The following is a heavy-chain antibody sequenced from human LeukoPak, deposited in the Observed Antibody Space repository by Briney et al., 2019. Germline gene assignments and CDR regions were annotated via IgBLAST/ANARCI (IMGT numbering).Heavy chain of an antibody. Sequence: SVKVSCKASGGTFISYAISWVRQAPGQGLEWMGGIIPIFGTANYAQKFQGRVTITADESTSTAYMELSSLRSEDTAVYYCARDQRVDSSGYYDAFDIWGQGTMVTVSS. V-gene: IGHV1-69*13. J-gene: IGHJ3*02. CDR1: GGTFISYA. CDR3: ARDQRVDSSGYYDAFDI. D-gene: IGHD3-22*01. CDR2: IIPIFGTA.